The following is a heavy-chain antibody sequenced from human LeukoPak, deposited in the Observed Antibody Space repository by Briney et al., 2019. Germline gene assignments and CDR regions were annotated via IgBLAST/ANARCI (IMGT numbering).Heavy chain of an antibody. V-gene: IGHV3-49*04. D-gene: IGHD2-2*01. CDR3: TRDLCSSTSCYAPFDY. J-gene: IGHJ4*02. Sequence: GGSLRLSCTASGFTFGDYAMSWVRQAPGKGLEWVAFIRSKAYGGTTEYAASVKGRFTISRDDSKSIAYLHMNSLKTEDTAVYYCTRDLCSSTSCYAPFDYWGQGTLVTVSS. CDR1: GFTFGDYA. CDR2: IRSKAYGGTT.